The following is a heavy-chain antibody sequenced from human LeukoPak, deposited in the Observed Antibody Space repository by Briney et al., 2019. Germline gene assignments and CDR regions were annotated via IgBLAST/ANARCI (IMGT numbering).Heavy chain of an antibody. CDR1: GYTFTGYY. J-gene: IGHJ4*02. D-gene: IGHD2-21*02. V-gene: IGHV1-2*06. Sequence: ASVKVSCKASGYTFTGYYVHWVRQAPGQGLEWMGRINPNSGDTNYAQKFQGRVTMTRDTPISTAYMELSRLRSDDTAVYYCARDYCGGDCFPDYWGQGTLVTVSS. CDR2: INPNSGDT. CDR3: ARDYCGGDCFPDY.